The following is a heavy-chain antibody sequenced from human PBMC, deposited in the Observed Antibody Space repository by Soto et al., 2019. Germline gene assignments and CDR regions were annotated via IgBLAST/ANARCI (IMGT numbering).Heavy chain of an antibody. CDR1: GFTLSSYS. D-gene: IGHD3-16*01. V-gene: IGHV3-21*01. CDR3: ARDWGGEGTFDY. CDR2: ISSSSSYI. J-gene: IGHJ4*02. Sequence: EVQLVESGGGLVTPGGSLRLSCAASGFTLSSYSMNWVRQAPGKGLEWVSSISSSSSYIYYADSVKGRFTISRDNAKNSLYLQMNSLRAEDTAVYYCARDWGGEGTFDYWGQGTLVTVSS.